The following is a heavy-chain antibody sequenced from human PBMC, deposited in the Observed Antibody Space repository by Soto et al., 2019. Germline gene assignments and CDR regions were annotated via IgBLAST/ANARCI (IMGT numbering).Heavy chain of an antibody. D-gene: IGHD2-2*01. J-gene: IGHJ4*02. Sequence: ETLSLTCTVSGGSISSSSYYWGWIRQPPGKGLEWVGSIYYSGSTYYNPSLKSRVTISVDTSKNQFSLKLSSVTAADTAVYYCARGRTSGTLFDYWGQGTLVTVSS. CDR2: IYYSGST. V-gene: IGHV4-39*01. CDR1: GGSISSSSYY. CDR3: ARGRTSGTLFDY.